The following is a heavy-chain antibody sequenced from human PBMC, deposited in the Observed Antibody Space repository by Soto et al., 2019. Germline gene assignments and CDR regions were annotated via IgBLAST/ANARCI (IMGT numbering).Heavy chain of an antibody. V-gene: IGHV4-4*02. Sequence: QVQLQESGPSLVKPSGTLSLTCVITNASISSSNWWSWVRQAPGKGLEWIGEIYHTGRTNYAPSLKSRFTMSIDKSNNRFSLRLTSLTAADTAVYYCVRDEAHYDILTGSSLGRAFDIWGQGTMVTVSS. CDR3: VRDEAHYDILTGSSLGRAFDI. CDR2: IYHTGRT. D-gene: IGHD3-9*01. J-gene: IGHJ3*02. CDR1: NASISSSNW.